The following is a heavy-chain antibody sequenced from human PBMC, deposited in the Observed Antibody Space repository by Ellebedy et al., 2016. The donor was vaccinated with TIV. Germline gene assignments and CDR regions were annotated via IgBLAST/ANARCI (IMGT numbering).Heavy chain of an antibody. CDR1: GGSITSGSYY. V-gene: IGHV4-61*02. CDR2: VYASGST. CDR3: ATSRDGYKIDS. Sequence: SETLSLXXTVSGGSITSGSYYWTWIRQPAGKGLEWIGRVYASGSTDYNPSLRSRVTMSVDTSKNQFSLRLNSVTAADTAIYYCATSRDGYKIDSWGQGALVTVSS. D-gene: IGHD5-24*01. J-gene: IGHJ4*02.